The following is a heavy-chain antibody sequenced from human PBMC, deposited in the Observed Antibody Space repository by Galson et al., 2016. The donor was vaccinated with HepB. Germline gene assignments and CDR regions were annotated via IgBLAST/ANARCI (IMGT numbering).Heavy chain of an antibody. J-gene: IGHJ5*02. CDR3: ARHRDVRTETGSNNWFDP. Sequence: SLRLSCAASGFVFSDSAMHWVRQAPGKGPEWVGRIRSKFNSYATAFGTAVKGRFTISRGDSQNVTYLQMSSLRTEDTAVYYCARHRDVRTETGSNNWFDPWGRGTLVTVSS. CDR2: IRSKFNSYAT. V-gene: IGHV3-73*01. D-gene: IGHD1-26*01. CDR1: GFVFSDSA.